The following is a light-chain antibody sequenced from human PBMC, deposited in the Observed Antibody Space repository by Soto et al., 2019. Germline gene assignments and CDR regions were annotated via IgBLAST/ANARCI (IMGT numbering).Light chain of an antibody. CDR2: GAS. V-gene: IGKV3-15*01. Sequence: EIVMTQSPATLSVSPGERATLSCRASQSVSSNLAWYQQKPGQAPRLLIFGASTRATGIPARFSGSGSGTECTLTISSLQSEDFAVYYCQQYNTWPPITCGPGTRLDIK. J-gene: IGKJ5*01. CDR3: QQYNTWPPIT. CDR1: QSVSSN.